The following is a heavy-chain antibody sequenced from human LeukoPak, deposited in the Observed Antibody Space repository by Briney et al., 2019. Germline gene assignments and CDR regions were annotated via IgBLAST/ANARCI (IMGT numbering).Heavy chain of an antibody. CDR1: GGSISSSSYY. CDR2: IYYSGRT. CDR3: ARRTSPYYYDSSGLSDDAFDI. V-gene: IGHV4-39*01. D-gene: IGHD3-22*01. J-gene: IGHJ3*02. Sequence: SETLSLTCTVSGGSISSSSYYWGWIRQPPGKGLEWIGSIYYSGRTYYNPSLKSRVTISVDTSKHQFSLKLSSVPAADTAVYYCARRTSPYYYDSSGLSDDAFDIWGQGTMVTVSS.